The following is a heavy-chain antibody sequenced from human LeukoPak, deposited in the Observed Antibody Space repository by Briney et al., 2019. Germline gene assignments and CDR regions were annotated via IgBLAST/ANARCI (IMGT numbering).Heavy chain of an antibody. J-gene: IGHJ4*02. CDR2: LYYSGST. CDR1: GCSISSGSYY. Sequence: SQTLSLTCTLSGCSISSGSYYWSWIRQPPGKGLVWIGYLYYSGSTYYNPSLKRRVTISVDTSKNQFSLKLSSVTAADTAVYYCARDYYDSSGPSSYWGQGTLVTVSS. V-gene: IGHV4-30-4*08. D-gene: IGHD3-22*01. CDR3: ARDYYDSSGPSSY.